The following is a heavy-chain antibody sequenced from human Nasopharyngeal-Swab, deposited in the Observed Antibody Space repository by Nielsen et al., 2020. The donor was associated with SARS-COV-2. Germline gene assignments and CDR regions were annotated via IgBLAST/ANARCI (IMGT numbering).Heavy chain of an antibody. V-gene: IGHV5-51*01. CDR1: GYSFTSYW. CDR2: IYPGDSDT. Sequence: GSLKISCKGSGYSFTSYWIGWVRQMPGKGLEWMGIIYPGDSDTRYSPSFQGQVTISADKSISTAYLQWSSLKASDTAMYYCARPYTYYYGSGSYSPPFYWGQGTLVTVSS. J-gene: IGHJ4*02. D-gene: IGHD3-10*01. CDR3: ARPYTYYYGSGSYSPPFY.